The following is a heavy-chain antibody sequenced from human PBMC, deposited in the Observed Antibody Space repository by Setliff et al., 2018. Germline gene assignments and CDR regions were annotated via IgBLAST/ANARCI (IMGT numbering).Heavy chain of an antibody. V-gene: IGHV4-4*07. CDR2: IYIGGSA. D-gene: IGHD1-26*01. CDR1: GGSISSYY. CDR3: ARKGISALSGAFDM. Sequence: PSETLSLTCTVSGGSISSYYWSWIRQPAGKGLEWIGHIYIGGSANYNPPLKSRVTMSVDTSKNQFSLKLSSVTAADTAVYYCARKGISALSGAFDMWGQGTMVTVSS. J-gene: IGHJ3*02.